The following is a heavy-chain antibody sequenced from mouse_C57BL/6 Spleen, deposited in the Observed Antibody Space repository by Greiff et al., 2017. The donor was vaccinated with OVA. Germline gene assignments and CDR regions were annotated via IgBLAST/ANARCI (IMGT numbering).Heavy chain of an antibody. CDR1: GFTFSDYG. J-gene: IGHJ4*01. D-gene: IGHD2-4*01. Sequence: DVMLVESGGGLVKPGGSLKLSCAASGFTFSDYGMHWVRQAPEKGLEWVAYISSGSSTIYYADTVKGRFTISRDTAKNTLFLQTTSLRSEDTAMYYCARPIYYDYDKGLDAMDYWGQGTSVTVSS. CDR3: ARPIYYDYDKGLDAMDY. V-gene: IGHV5-17*01. CDR2: ISSGSSTI.